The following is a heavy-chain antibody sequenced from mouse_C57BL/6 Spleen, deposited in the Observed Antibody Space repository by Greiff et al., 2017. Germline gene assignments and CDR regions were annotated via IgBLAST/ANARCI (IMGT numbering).Heavy chain of an antibody. J-gene: IGHJ1*03. CDR2: IYPGDGDT. CDR1: GYAFSSYW. Sequence: VQLQQSGAELVKPGASVKISCKASGYAFSSYWMNWVKQRPGKGLEWIGQIYPGDGDTNYNGKFKGKATLTADNSSSTAYMQLSSLTSEDSAVYFCARAGTGDWYFDVWGTGTTVTVSS. D-gene: IGHD4-1*01. CDR3: ARAGTGDWYFDV. V-gene: IGHV1-80*01.